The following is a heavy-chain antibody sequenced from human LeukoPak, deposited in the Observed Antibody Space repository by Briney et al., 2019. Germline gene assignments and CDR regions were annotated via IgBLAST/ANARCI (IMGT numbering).Heavy chain of an antibody. Sequence: GGSLRLSCAASGFTFSNAWMSWVRQAPGKGLEWVGRIKSKTDGGTTDYAARVKGRFTISRDDSKNTLYLQMNSLKTEDTAVYYCTTERIPDIVVVPAARSRKGGYYYYMDVWGKGTTVTVSS. CDR2: IKSKTDGGTT. CDR3: TTERIPDIVVVPAARSRKGGYYYYMDV. CDR1: GFTFSNAW. D-gene: IGHD2-2*01. J-gene: IGHJ6*03. V-gene: IGHV3-15*01.